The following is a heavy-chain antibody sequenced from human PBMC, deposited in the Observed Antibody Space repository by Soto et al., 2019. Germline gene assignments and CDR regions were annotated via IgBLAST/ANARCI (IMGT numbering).Heavy chain of an antibody. CDR3: ARARAACNQRESYYDS. V-gene: IGHV3-7*05. J-gene: IGHJ4*02. CDR2: IDQDGSGK. Sequence: EVQLVESGGGLVQPGGSLRLSCAASRFTFSTYWMTWVRQAPGTGLEWVASIDQDGSGKYYVDSLKGRFAISRDNSLNFLYLQMDTLKPDDTAVYFCARARAACNQRESYYDSWGQGTLVTVSS. CDR1: RFTFSTYW. D-gene: IGHD6-25*01.